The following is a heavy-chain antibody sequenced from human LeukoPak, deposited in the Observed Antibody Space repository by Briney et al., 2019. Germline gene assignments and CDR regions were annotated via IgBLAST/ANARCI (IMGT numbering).Heavy chain of an antibody. CDR3: ARWSGSYSAFDI. Sequence: GGSLRLSCAASGFTFSTNSMNWVRQAPGKGLEWVSYISSTSSTMYYADSVKGRFTISRDNAKNPLYLQMNSLRDEDTAVYYCARWSGSYSAFDIWGQGTMVTVSS. CDR2: ISSTSSTM. J-gene: IGHJ3*02. V-gene: IGHV3-48*02. CDR1: GFTFSTNS. D-gene: IGHD3-3*01.